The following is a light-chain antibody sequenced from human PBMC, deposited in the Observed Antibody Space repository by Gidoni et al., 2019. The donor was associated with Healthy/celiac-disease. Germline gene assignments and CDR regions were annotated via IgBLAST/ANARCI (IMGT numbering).Light chain of an antibody. CDR1: QSISSY. J-gene: IGKJ5*01. V-gene: IGKV1-39*01. Sequence: DIQMTQSPSSLSASVGDRVTITCRARQSISSYLNWYQQKPGKAPSRFSGSGSGTDFTLTISSLQPEDFATYYCQQSYSTLTFGQGTRLEIK. CDR3: QQSYSTLT.